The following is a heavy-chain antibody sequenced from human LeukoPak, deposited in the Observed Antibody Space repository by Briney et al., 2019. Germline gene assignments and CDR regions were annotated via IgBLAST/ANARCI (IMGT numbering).Heavy chain of an antibody. CDR1: GLTFSNFG. V-gene: IGHV3-30*02. CDR2: IRYDATTI. D-gene: IGHD2-8*02. Sequence: PGGSLRLSCTASGLTFSNFGMHWVRQAPGKGLEWVTFIRYDATTIYYLDSVKGRLTVSRDNSKNAVYLQMNSLKVEDTAVYYCAKEIYCTATSCQGNDAFDLWGQGTVVTVSS. J-gene: IGHJ3*01. CDR3: AKEIYCTATSCQGNDAFDL.